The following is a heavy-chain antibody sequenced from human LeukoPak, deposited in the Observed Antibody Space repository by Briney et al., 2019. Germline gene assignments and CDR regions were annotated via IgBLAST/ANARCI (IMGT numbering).Heavy chain of an antibody. J-gene: IGHJ4*02. Sequence: SETLSLTCTVSGGSISSYYWSWIRQPAGKGLEWIGRIYTSGSTNYNPSLKSRVTLSVDTSKNQLSLRLSSVAAADTAVYYCARDGDLGIFDYWGQGTLVTVSS. D-gene: IGHD3-16*01. CDR1: GGSISSYY. CDR2: IYTSGST. CDR3: ARDGDLGIFDY. V-gene: IGHV4-4*07.